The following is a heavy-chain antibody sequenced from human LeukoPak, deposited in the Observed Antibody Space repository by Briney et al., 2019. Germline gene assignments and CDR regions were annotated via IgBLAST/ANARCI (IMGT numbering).Heavy chain of an antibody. CDR3: ARGDWRDGYNYYYFDY. CDR2: INPNSGGT. Sequence: ASVKVSCKASGYTFTSYGISWVRQAPGQGLEWMGWINPNSGGTNYAQKFQGRVTMTRDTSISTAYMELSRLRSDDTAVYYCARGDWRDGYNYYYFDYWGQGTLVTVSS. CDR1: GYTFTSYG. V-gene: IGHV1-2*02. D-gene: IGHD5-24*01. J-gene: IGHJ4*02.